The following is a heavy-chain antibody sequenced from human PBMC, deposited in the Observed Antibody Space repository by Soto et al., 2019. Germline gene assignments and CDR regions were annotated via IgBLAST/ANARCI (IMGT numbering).Heavy chain of an antibody. CDR1: GGSISSYY. Sequence: PSETLSLTCTVSGGSISSYYWSWIRQPPGKGLEWIGYIYYSGSTNYNPSLKSRVTISVATSKNQFSLKLSSVTAADTAVYYCARLSLVFGVVIEYNYFDYWGQGTLVTVSS. CDR2: IYYSGST. D-gene: IGHD3-3*01. V-gene: IGHV4-59*08. J-gene: IGHJ4*02. CDR3: ARLSLVFGVVIEYNYFDY.